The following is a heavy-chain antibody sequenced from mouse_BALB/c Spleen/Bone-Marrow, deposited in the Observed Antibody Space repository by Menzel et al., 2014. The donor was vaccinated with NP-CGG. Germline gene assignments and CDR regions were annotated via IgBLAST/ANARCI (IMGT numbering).Heavy chain of an antibody. CDR1: GFNIKDTY. CDR2: IDPANGNT. Sequence: EVQLQQSGAELVKPGASVKLSCTASGFNIKDTYMHWVKQRPEQGLEWIGRIDPANGNTKYDPKFQGKATITADTSSNTAYLQLSSLTSEDTAVYYCAIYDYGWYFDVWGAGTTVTVSS. D-gene: IGHD2-4*01. CDR3: AIYDYGWYFDV. V-gene: IGHV14-3*02. J-gene: IGHJ1*01.